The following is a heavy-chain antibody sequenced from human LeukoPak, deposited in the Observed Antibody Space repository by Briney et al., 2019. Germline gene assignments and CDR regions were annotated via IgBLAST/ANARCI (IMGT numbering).Heavy chain of an antibody. D-gene: IGHD6-13*01. CDR1: GVSFSGYD. V-gene: IGHV3-33*01. J-gene: IGHJ4*02. Sequence: PGRSLRLSCAAPGVSFSGYDMHWVRQAPGKGLEWVAVIWYDGSNKYYADSVKGRFTISRDNSKNTLYLQMNSLRAEDTAVYYCARQKQLFDYWGQGTLVTVSS. CDR3: ARQKQLFDY. CDR2: IWYDGSNK.